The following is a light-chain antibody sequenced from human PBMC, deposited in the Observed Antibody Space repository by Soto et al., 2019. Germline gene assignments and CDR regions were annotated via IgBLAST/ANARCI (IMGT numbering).Light chain of an antibody. J-gene: IGKJ2*01. CDR1: QSINLY. V-gene: IGKV1-39*01. CDR2: GAS. CDR3: QQSYRSPDT. Sequence: IQMTQSPSSLSASVGDSVTVTCRASQSINLYLNWYQQKPGKAPTLLIYGASSLQSGVPSRFTGGGSRTEFTLTISSLQPEDFATYYCQQSYRSPDTFGHGTKLESK.